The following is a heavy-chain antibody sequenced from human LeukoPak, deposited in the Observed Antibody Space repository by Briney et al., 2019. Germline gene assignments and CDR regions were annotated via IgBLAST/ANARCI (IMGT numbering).Heavy chain of an antibody. J-gene: IGHJ3*02. D-gene: IGHD5-18*01. CDR1: GYTFTSYA. CDR2: INAGNGNT. Sequence: ASVKVSCKASGYTFTSYAMHWVRQAPGQRLEWMGWINAGNGNTKYSQKFQGRVTITRDTSASTAYMELSSLRSEDTAVYYCARDGNRIQLWTIEVSAFDIWGQGTMVTVSP. CDR3: ARDGNRIQLWTIEVSAFDI. V-gene: IGHV1-3*01.